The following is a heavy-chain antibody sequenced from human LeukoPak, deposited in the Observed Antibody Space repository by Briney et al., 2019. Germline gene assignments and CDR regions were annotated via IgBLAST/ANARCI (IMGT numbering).Heavy chain of an antibody. J-gene: IGHJ5*02. CDR3: ARQLYCSGGSCSIP. V-gene: IGHV3-21*01. CDR1: GITFSSFA. D-gene: IGHD2-15*01. CDR2: ISSSSSYI. Sequence: PGGSLRLSWAASGITFSSFAMSWVRHAAGKGLEWVSSISSSSSYIYYADSVKGRFTISRDNAKNSLYLQMNSLRAEDTAVYYCARQLYCSGGSCSIPWGQGTLVTVSS.